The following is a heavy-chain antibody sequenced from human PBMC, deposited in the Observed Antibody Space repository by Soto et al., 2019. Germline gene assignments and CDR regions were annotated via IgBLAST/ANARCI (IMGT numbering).Heavy chain of an antibody. CDR1: GFTFSSYS. J-gene: IGHJ4*02. Sequence: PGGSLRLSCAASGFTFSSYSMNWVRQAPGKGLEWVSSISSSSSYIYYADSVKGRFTISRDNAKNSLYLQMNSLRAEDTAVYYCARLLDGYGSSAPFDYWGQGTLVTVSS. V-gene: IGHV3-21*01. D-gene: IGHD6-6*01. CDR3: ARLLDGYGSSAPFDY. CDR2: ISSSSSYI.